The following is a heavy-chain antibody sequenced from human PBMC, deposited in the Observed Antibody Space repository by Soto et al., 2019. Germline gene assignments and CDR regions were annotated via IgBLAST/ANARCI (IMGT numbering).Heavy chain of an antibody. J-gene: IGHJ4*02. Sequence: GGSLRLSCAAPGFTFSDYYMSWIRQAPGKGLEWLSYISSSATYAIYADSVKGRFTLSRDNAKNSLYLQMNSLRAEGTAVYYCARNDSSGYLDSWGQGTLVTVSS. V-gene: IGHV3-11*06. D-gene: IGHD3-22*01. CDR1: GFTFSDYY. CDR2: ISSSATYA. CDR3: ARNDSSGYLDS.